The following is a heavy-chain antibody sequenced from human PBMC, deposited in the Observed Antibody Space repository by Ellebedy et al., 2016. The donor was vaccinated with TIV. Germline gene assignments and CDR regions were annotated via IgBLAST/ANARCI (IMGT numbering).Heavy chain of an antibody. V-gene: IGHV1-46*01. CDR2: INPSAGST. Sequence: AASVKVSCKASGYTFTSYYIHWVRQAPGQGLDYMGIINPSAGSTSYAQRFKGRVTMTRDTSTSTVYIELSNLGSDDTAVYYCARGPIPARWYFDLWGRGTLVTVSS. CDR1: GYTFTSYY. J-gene: IGHJ2*01. CDR3: ARGPIPARWYFDL.